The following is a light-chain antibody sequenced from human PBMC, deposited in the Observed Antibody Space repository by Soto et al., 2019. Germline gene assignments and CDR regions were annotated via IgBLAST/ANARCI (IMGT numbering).Light chain of an antibody. CDR3: QQYHDWVT. CDR1: QSVSSN. CDR2: GAS. Sequence: ETVMTQSPGTLSVSPGDSATLSCGTSQSVSSNLAWYQQKPGQAPRLLIYGASTRATGIPARFSGRGSGTEFTLTISYLRPEDSAVYFCQQYHDWVTFGGGTRVEI. V-gene: IGKV3D-15*01. J-gene: IGKJ4*01.